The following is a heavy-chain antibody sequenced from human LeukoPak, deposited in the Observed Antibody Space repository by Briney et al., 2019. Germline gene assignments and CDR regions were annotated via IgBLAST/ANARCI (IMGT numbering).Heavy chain of an antibody. CDR2: ISDSGST. J-gene: IGHJ4*02. CDR3: ARGRSRITIFGVVTLGQAPFDY. Sequence: PSETLSLTCAVSGGSISKYYWTWIRQPPGKGLELIGFISDSGSTSYNPSLNSRVTISIDTSKNQFSLKLSSVTAADTAVYYCARGRSRITIFGVVTLGQAPFDYWGQGTLVTVSS. D-gene: IGHD3-3*01. CDR1: GGSISKYY. V-gene: IGHV4-59*12.